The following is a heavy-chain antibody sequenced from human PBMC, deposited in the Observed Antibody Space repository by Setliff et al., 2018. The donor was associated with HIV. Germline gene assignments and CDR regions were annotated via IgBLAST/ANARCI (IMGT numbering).Heavy chain of an antibody. CDR3: ATALTANWNYEPHSDY. CDR2: VIPIFGTP. V-gene: IGHV1-69*13. D-gene: IGHD1-7*01. J-gene: IGHJ4*02. CDR1: GGTFSTFSSSA. Sequence: GASVKVSCKASGGTFSTFSSSAISWVRQAPGQGLEWMGGVIPIFGTPKYPQKFQGRVTITADDSTTTAYMELSRLKPDDTAIYYCATALTANWNYEPHSDYWGQGSLVTVSS.